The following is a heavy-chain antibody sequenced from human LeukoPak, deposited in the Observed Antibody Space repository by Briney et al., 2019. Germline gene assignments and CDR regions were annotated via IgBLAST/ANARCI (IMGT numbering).Heavy chain of an antibody. J-gene: IGHJ4*02. CDR1: GGSISSYY. Sequence: YPSETLSLTRTVSGGSISSYYWSWIRQPPGKGLEWIGYIYYSGSTNYNPSLKSRVTISVDTSKNQFSLKLSSVTAADTAVYYCARDSPYGDYPFDYWGQGTLVTVSS. D-gene: IGHD4-17*01. CDR3: ARDSPYGDYPFDY. CDR2: IYYSGST. V-gene: IGHV4-59*01.